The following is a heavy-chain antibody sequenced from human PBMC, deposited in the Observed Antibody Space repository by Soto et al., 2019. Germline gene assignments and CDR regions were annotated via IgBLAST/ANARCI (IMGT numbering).Heavy chain of an antibody. CDR3: AKGRSSMIVVVMDY. D-gene: IGHD3-22*01. Sequence: GGSLRLSCVASGFNFDDSAMNWVRQVPGKGLEWVSGITWNSGHILYADSVKGRFTISRDNAKKSLYLELNSLRPEDTALYYCAKGRSSMIVVVMDYWGQGTPVTVSS. CDR2: ITWNSGHI. CDR1: GFNFDDSA. J-gene: IGHJ4*02. V-gene: IGHV3-9*01.